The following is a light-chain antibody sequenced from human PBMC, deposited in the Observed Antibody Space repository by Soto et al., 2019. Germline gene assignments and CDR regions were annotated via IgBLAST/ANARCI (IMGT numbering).Light chain of an antibody. J-gene: IGKJ1*01. Sequence: EIVLTQSPGTLSVSPGERATLSCRASQTIGSNHLAWYQQKPGQAPSLLIYGTSSRATGIPDRFNGSGSGTDFTLTISSLEREDSAIYYCQQYVSWTFGQGTKVEIK. V-gene: IGKV3-20*01. CDR1: QTIGSNH. CDR3: QQYVSWT. CDR2: GTS.